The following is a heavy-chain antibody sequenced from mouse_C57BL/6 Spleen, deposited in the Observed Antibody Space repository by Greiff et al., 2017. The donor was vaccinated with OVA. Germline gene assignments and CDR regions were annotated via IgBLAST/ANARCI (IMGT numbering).Heavy chain of an antibody. D-gene: IGHD4-1*01. Sequence: EVQLQQSGPELVKPGASVKISCKASGYSFTGYYMNWVKQSPEKSLEWIGEINPSTGGTTYNQKFKAKATLTVDKSSSTAYMQLKSLTSEDSAVYYCARSDWEFDYWGKGTTLTVSS. CDR1: GYSFTGYY. J-gene: IGHJ2*01. CDR3: ARSDWEFDY. V-gene: IGHV1-42*01. CDR2: INPSTGGT.